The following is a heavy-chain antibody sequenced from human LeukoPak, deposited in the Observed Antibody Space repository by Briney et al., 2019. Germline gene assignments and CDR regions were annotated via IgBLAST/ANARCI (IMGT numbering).Heavy chain of an antibody. Sequence: GGSLRLSCAASGFTFSSYWMSWVRQAPGKGLEWVANIKQDGSEKYYVDSVKGRFTISRDNAKNSLYLQMNSLRAEDTAVYYCARVTGWSQRWYFDYWGQGTLVTVSS. J-gene: IGHJ4*02. CDR1: GFTFSSYW. V-gene: IGHV3-7*01. D-gene: IGHD5-24*01. CDR2: IKQDGSEK. CDR3: ARVTGWSQRWYFDY.